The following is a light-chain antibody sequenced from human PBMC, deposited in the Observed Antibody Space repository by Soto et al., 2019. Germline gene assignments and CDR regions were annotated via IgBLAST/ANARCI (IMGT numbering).Light chain of an antibody. CDR3: QQRSNWPFT. CDR1: QSVSSY. J-gene: IGKJ4*01. V-gene: IGKV3-11*01. Sequence: EIVLIQSPATLSLSPGERATLSCRASQSVSSYLALYQQKPGQAPRLLIYDASNRATGIPARFSGGGSGTDFTLTITSLEPEDFAVYYCQQRSNWPFTFGGGTKVEI. CDR2: DAS.